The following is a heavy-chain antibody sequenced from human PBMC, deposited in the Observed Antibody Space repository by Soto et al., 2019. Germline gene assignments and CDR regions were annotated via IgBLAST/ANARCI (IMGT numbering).Heavy chain of an antibody. V-gene: IGHV3-23*01. Sequence: GGSLRLSCAAPGFTFSSYSMSWVRQAPGKGLEWVSGFRSGGDDGTTHYADSVKGRFTISRDNSKNTLFLQMDSLRAEDTAIYYCAKKVNSGPGSQYFDYWGQGTLVTVSS. CDR1: GFTFSSYS. D-gene: IGHD3-10*01. J-gene: IGHJ4*02. CDR2: FRSGGDDGTT. CDR3: AKKVNSGPGSQYFDY.